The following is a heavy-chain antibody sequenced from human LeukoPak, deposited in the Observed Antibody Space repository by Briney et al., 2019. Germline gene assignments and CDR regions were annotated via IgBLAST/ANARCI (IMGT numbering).Heavy chain of an antibody. D-gene: IGHD3-10*01. Sequence: SETLSLTCTVSRGSISTYYWSWIRQPPGKGLEWIGYIDYSGSTNYNPSLKRRVTISVDTSKNEFSLRLSSVTAADTAVYYCARGGSGSPLDYWGQGTLVTVSS. CDR2: IDYSGST. CDR3: ARGGSGSPLDY. V-gene: IGHV4-59*01. J-gene: IGHJ4*02. CDR1: RGSISTYY.